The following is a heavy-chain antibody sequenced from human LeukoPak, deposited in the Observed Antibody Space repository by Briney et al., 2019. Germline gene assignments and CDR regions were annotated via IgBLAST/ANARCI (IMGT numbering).Heavy chain of an antibody. Sequence: GGSLRLSCAASGFTFSSYAMNWVRQAPGKGLEWVSVISGSGGITHYADSVKGRFTISRDNSKNTLYLQMNSLRAEDTAVYYCAKAGELHLWLYMDVWGKGSTVTVS. CDR3: AKAGELHLWLYMDV. CDR1: GFTFSSYA. V-gene: IGHV3-23*01. J-gene: IGHJ6*03. D-gene: IGHD1-26*01. CDR2: ISGSGGIT.